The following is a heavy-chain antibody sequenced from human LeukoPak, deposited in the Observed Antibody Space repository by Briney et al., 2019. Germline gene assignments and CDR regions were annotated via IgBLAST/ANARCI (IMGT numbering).Heavy chain of an antibody. Sequence: SETLSLTCTVSGGSISTSSYYWGWIRQPPGKGLEWIGSIYYSGSTYYNPSLKSRVTISVDTSKNQFSLKLSSVTAADTAVYYCATLDDYTLAFAFGIWGQGTMVTVSS. CDR2: IYYSGST. V-gene: IGHV4-39*01. D-gene: IGHD5-24*01. CDR1: GGSISTSSYY. J-gene: IGHJ3*02. CDR3: ATLDDYTLAFAFGI.